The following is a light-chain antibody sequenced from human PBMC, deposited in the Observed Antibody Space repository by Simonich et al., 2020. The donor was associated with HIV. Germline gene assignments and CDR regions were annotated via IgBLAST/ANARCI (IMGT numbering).Light chain of an antibody. Sequence: DIVMTQSPDSLGVSLGERATINCKSSQSVLYSSNNKNYLAWYQQKPGQPPKLLIYCASTRESGVPDRFSGSGSGTDFTLTISSLQAEDVAVYYCQQYYDTPITFGQGTRLEIK. CDR2: CAS. CDR1: QSVLYSSNNKNY. V-gene: IGKV4-1*01. CDR3: QQYYDTPIT. J-gene: IGKJ5*01.